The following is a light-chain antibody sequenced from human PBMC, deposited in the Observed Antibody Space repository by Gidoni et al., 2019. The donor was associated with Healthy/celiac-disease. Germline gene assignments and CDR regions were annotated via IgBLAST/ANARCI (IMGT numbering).Light chain of an antibody. CDR2: DAS. V-gene: IGKV3-11*01. J-gene: IGKJ4*01. CDR1: QSVSSY. CDR3: QQRSNWPLT. Sequence: EIVLTQSPATLSLSPGERATLSCRASQSVSSYLVWYQQKPGQAPRLLIYDASNRATGIPARFSGSGSGTDFTLTISSLESEDFAVYYCQQRSNWPLTFXGXTKVEIK.